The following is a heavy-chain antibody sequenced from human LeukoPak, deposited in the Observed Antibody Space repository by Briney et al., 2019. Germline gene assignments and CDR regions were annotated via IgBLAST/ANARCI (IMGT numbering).Heavy chain of an antibody. J-gene: IGHJ4*02. CDR2: FNSDTGNT. Sequence: ASVKVSCKASGYTLTNYAIHWVRQAPGQRLEWMGWFNSDTGNTEYSQKFQGRVSISRDTSANTTYMELNRLRPEDTAVFYCVRGGPNKSGWTLDYWGQGTLVTVSS. V-gene: IGHV1-3*01. CDR3: VRGGPNKSGWTLDY. CDR1: GYTLTNYA. D-gene: IGHD6-19*01.